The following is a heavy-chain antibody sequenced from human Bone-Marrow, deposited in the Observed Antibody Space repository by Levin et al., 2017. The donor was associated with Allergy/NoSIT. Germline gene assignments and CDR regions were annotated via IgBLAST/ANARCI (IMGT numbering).Heavy chain of an antibody. Sequence: GESLKISCAASGFTFNNYGLSWVRQAPGKGLEWVSAISGSGNNIYYADSVRGRFTISRDNSKNTLDLQLNSLTAEDTAVYYCAKWASYCVGDCYWFAPFDCWGQGALVTVSS. J-gene: IGHJ4*02. CDR1: GFTFNNYG. D-gene: IGHD2-21*01. V-gene: IGHV3-23*01. CDR3: AKWASYCVGDCYWFAPFDC. CDR2: ISGSGNNI.